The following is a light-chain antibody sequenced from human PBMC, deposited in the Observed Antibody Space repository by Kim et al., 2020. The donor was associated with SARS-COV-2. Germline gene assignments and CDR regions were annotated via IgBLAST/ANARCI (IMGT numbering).Light chain of an antibody. CDR2: GTS. Sequence: DIQMTQSPSSLSASVGDRVTITCRASQDITKDLGWYQQKAGESPKRLIYGTSNLQSGVPSRFSGSGSGTEFTLTISSLQPEDFATFYCLQYSDFPWTFGQGTKVDIK. CDR1: QDITKD. J-gene: IGKJ1*01. V-gene: IGKV1-17*01. CDR3: LQYSDFPWT.